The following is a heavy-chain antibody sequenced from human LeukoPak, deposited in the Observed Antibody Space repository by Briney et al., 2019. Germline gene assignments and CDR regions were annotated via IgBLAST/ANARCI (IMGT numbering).Heavy chain of an antibody. V-gene: IGHV3-21*01. CDR1: GFTFNSYS. J-gene: IGHJ1*01. D-gene: IGHD1-26*01. CDR2: ISSSSSHM. CDR3: VRDSGSSYGYYFLH. Sequence: PGGSLRLSCAASGFTFNSYSMYWVRQAPGKGLEWVSSISSSSSHMFYADSVKGRFSISRDNAKNSLYPQMNSVRAEDTAVYYCVRDSGSSYGYYFLHWGQGTLVTVSS.